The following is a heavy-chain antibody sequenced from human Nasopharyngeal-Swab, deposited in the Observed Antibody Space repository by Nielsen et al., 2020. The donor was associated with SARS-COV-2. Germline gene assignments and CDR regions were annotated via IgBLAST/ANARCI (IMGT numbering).Heavy chain of an antibody. CDR3: ARDRITIFGVVIISGGMDV. CDR1: GYTFTSHY. CDR2: VNTSGGST. V-gene: IGHV1-46*01. Sequence: SVKVSCRASGYTFTSHYMHWVRQAPGPGREWMGIVNTSGGSTSYAQKFQGRVTMTRDTSTSTVYMELSNLRSEDTAVYYCARDRITIFGVVIISGGMDVWGKGTTVTVSS. J-gene: IGHJ6*03. D-gene: IGHD3-3*01.